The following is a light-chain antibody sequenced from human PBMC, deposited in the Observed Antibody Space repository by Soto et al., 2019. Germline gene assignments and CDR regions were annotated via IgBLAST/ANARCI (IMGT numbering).Light chain of an antibody. Sequence: DIQMTQSPSTLSASVGDRVLITCRASRTISQWLAWYQQKPGKAPRFLIYDAATLESGVPSRFSGSGSGTEFTLTISSLQPDDIATFYCQQYSSFPRTFGQGTKVDIK. V-gene: IGKV1-5*01. CDR1: RTISQW. CDR2: DAA. CDR3: QQYSSFPRT. J-gene: IGKJ1*01.